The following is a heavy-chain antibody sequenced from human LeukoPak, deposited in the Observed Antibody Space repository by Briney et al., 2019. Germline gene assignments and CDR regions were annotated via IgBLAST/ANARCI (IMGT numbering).Heavy chain of an antibody. D-gene: IGHD6-6*01. CDR3: AKEGSSSSWDY. J-gene: IGHJ4*02. Sequence: PGGSLRLSCAASGFTFSNYGMHWVRQAPGKGLEWVAVISYGGSNKYYADSVKGRFTISRDNSKNTLYLQMSSLRAEDTAVYYCAKEGSSSSWDYWGQGTLVTVSS. CDR1: GFTFSNYG. V-gene: IGHV3-30*18. CDR2: ISYGGSNK.